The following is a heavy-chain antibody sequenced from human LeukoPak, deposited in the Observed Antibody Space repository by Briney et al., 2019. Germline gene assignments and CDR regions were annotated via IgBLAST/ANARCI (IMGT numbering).Heavy chain of an antibody. CDR2: INAGNGNT. D-gene: IGHD6-19*01. CDR1: GYTFTSYA. Sequence: ASVKVSCKASGYTFTSYAMHWVRQAPGQRLEWMGWINAGNGNTKYSQKFRGRVTITRDTSASTAYMELSSLRSEDTAVYYCARRIAVAGTGAFDIWGQGTMVTVSS. V-gene: IGHV1-3*01. CDR3: ARRIAVAGTGAFDI. J-gene: IGHJ3*02.